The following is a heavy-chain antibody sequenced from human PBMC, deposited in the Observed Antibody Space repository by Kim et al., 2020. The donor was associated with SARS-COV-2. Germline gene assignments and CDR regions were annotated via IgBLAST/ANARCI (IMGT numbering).Heavy chain of an antibody. V-gene: IGHV1-3*01. CDR3: ARREGGISGYILDY. D-gene: IGHD3-9*01. Sequence: ASVKVSCKASGYTFTSRAIHWVRQAPGQRPEWMGCITGNGDTRYSQNFLGRITISRETSATTAYMELRSLRFEDTAMYYCARREGGISGYILDYWGQGTL. CDR1: GYTFTSRA. J-gene: IGHJ4*02. CDR2: ITGNGDT.